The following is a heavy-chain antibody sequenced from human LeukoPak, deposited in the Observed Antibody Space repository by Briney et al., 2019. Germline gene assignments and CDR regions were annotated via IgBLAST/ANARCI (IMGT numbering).Heavy chain of an antibody. Sequence: GASVKVSCKASGGTFSSYAISWVRQAPGQGLEWMGWIRIDNGNTKYAQKLQGRVTMTTDTSTSTAYMELRSLTSDDTAVYYCARDWGYSVDYWGQGTLVTVSS. D-gene: IGHD4-11*01. CDR2: IRIDNGNT. J-gene: IGHJ4*02. V-gene: IGHV1-18*01. CDR1: GGTFSSYA. CDR3: ARDWGYSVDY.